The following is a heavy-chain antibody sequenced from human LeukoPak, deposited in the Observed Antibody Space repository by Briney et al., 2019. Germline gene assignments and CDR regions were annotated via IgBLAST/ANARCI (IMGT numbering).Heavy chain of an antibody. CDR1: GGSFSGYY. CDR2: INHSGST. CDR3: ARVGYSSGWNRS. Sequence: SETLSLTCAVYGGSFSGYYWSWIRQPPGKGLEWIGEINHSGSTNYNPSLKSRVTISVDTSKNQFSLKLSSVTAADTAVYYCARVGYSSGWNRSWGQGTLVTVSS. D-gene: IGHD6-19*01. J-gene: IGHJ4*02. V-gene: IGHV4-34*01.